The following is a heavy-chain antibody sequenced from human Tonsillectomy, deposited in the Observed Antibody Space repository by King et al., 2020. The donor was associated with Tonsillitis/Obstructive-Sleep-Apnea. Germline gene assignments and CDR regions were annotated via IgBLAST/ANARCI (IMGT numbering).Heavy chain of an antibody. Sequence: VQLVESGAEVKKPGESLKISCTGSGHSFTSNWIGWVRQMPGKGLEWMGIIYPGDSDTRYSPSFQGRVSISADKSISTAYLQWNSLKASDTAMYYCASAPSDVRYYGMDVWGQGTTVTVSS. CDR2: IYPGDSDT. J-gene: IGHJ6*02. CDR1: GHSFTSNW. CDR3: ASAPSDVRYYGMDV. V-gene: IGHV5-51*01.